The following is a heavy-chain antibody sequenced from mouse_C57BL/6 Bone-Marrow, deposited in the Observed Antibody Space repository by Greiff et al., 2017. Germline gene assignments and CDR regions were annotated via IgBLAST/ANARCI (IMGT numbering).Heavy chain of an antibody. CDR3: AGYYGSSYYAMDY. V-gene: IGHV1-50*01. Sequence: QVQLQQPGAELVKPGASVKLSCKASGYTFTSYWMQWVKQRPGQGLEWIGEIDPSDSYTNSNQKFKGKATLTVDTSSSTAYMQLSSLTSEDSAVYYCAGYYGSSYYAMDYWGQGTSVTVSS. J-gene: IGHJ4*01. CDR1: GYTFTSYW. D-gene: IGHD1-1*01. CDR2: IDPSDSYT.